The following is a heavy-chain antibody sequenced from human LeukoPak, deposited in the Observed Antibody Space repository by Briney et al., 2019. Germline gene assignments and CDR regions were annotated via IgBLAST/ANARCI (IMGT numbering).Heavy chain of an antibody. Sequence: RASVKVSCKASGYTFTSYGISWVRQAPGQGLEWMGWISAYNGNTNYAHRFQGRVTMTTDTSTSTAYMELRSLRSDDTAVYYCARAEWLSGTAYWGQGTLVTVSS. CDR3: ARAEWLSGTAY. V-gene: IGHV1-18*01. D-gene: IGHD3-3*01. CDR1: GYTFTSYG. J-gene: IGHJ4*02. CDR2: ISAYNGNT.